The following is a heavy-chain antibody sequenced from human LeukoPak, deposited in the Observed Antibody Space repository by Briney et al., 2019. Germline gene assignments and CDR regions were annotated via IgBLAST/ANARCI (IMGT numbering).Heavy chain of an antibody. CDR1: GYTFTGYY. J-gene: IGHJ6*02. CDR3: ARDYDILTGLYYYYYYGMDV. D-gene: IGHD3-9*01. Sequence: ASVKVSCKASGYTFTGYYMHWVRQAPGQGLEWMGWINPSSGGTNYAQKFQGRVTMTRDTSISTAYMELSRLRSDDTAVYYCARDYDILTGLYYYYYYGMDVWGQGTTVTVSS. CDR2: INPSSGGT. V-gene: IGHV1-2*02.